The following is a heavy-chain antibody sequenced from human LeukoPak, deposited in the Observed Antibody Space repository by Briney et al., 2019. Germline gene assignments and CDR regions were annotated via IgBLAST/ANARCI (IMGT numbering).Heavy chain of an antibody. D-gene: IGHD6-13*01. CDR1: GGSFSGYY. CDR2: INHSGST. Sequence: SETLSLTCAVYGGSFSGYYWSWIRQPPGKGLEWIGEINHSGSTNYNPSLKSRVTISVDTSKNQFSLKLSSVTAADTAVYYCARDPIAAAKNWFDPWAREPWSPSPQ. V-gene: IGHV4-34*01. CDR3: ARDPIAAAKNWFDP. J-gene: IGHJ5*02.